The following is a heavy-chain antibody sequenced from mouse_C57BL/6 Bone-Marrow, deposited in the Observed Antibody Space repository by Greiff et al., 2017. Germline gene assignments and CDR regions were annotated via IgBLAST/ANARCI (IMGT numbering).Heavy chain of an antibody. CDR3: TPYYYGSSFHFDY. CDR1: GFNIKDDY. CDR2: IDPENGDT. Sequence: VQLQQSGAELVRPGASVKLSCTASGFNIKDDYMHWVKQRPEQGLEWIGWIDPENGDTEYASKFQGKATITADTSSNTAYLQLRSLTSEDTAVYYCTPYYYGSSFHFDYRGQGTTLTVSS. J-gene: IGHJ2*01. V-gene: IGHV14-4*01. D-gene: IGHD1-1*01.